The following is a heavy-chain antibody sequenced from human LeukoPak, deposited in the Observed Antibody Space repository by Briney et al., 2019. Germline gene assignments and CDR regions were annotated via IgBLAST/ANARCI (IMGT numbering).Heavy chain of an antibody. CDR1: GFTFSSYY. J-gene: IGHJ4*02. D-gene: IGHD5-18*01. CDR3: ARARSADTAMVYFDY. CDR2: NSSSSSYI. Sequence: GGSLRLSCAASGFTFSSYYMNWVRQAPGKGLEWVSSNSSSSSYIYYEDSVEGRFTISRDNAKNSLYLKRNSLRAEDTAVYYCARARSADTAMVYFDYWGQGTLVTVSS. V-gene: IGHV3-21*01.